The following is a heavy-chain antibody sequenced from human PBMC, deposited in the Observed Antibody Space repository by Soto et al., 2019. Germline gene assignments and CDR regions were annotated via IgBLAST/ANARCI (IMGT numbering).Heavy chain of an antibody. V-gene: IGHV1-18*01. D-gene: IGHD6-6*01. J-gene: IGHJ4*02. CDR2: ISAYNGNT. Sequence: QVQLVQSGAEVKKPGASVTVSCKASGYTFTSYGISWVRQAPGQGLEWMGWISAYNGNTNYAQKLQGRVTMTTDTSTSTAYMELRSLRSQDTAVYYCARDWGSVAARPLFGQPGGYYFDYWGQGTLVTVSS. CDR1: GYTFTSYG. CDR3: ARDWGSVAARPLFGQPGGYYFDY.